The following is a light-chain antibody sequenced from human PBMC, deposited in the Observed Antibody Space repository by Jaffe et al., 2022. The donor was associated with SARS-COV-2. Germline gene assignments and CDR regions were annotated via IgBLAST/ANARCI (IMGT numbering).Light chain of an antibody. Sequence: DIQMTQSPSTLSASVGDRVTITCRASQSVSSWLAWFQQKPGKAPKVLIYKASNLESGVPSRFSGSGSGTEFTLTISSLQPDDFATYYCQHYNNYPGTFGQGTKVEIK. V-gene: IGKV1-5*03. CDR2: KAS. CDR3: QHYNNYPGT. J-gene: IGKJ1*01. CDR1: QSVSSW.